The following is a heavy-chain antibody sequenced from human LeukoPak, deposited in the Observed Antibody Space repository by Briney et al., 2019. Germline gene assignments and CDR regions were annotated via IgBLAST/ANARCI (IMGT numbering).Heavy chain of an antibody. J-gene: IGHJ6*03. CDR1: GFTFSGSA. CDR3: TAPGIYGYYYYYMDV. V-gene: IGHV3-73*01. CDR2: ISSKANSYAT. Sequence: GGSLRPPCAASGFTFSGSAMHWGRQASGKGLEWVGRISSKANSYATAYAASVKGRFTISRDDSKNTAYLQMNSLKTEDTAVYYCTAPGIYGYYYYYMDVGGKGTTVTVS. D-gene: IGHD5-12*01.